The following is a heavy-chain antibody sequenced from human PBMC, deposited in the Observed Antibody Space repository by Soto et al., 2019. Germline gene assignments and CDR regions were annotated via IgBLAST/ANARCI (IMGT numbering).Heavy chain of an antibody. CDR3: ARDAIVVVPAAMGLDY. V-gene: IGHV3-33*01. CDR1: GFTFSSYG. CDR2: IWYDGSNK. J-gene: IGHJ4*02. Sequence: ESVGGVVQPGRSLRLSCAASGFTFSSYGMHWVRQAPGKGLEWVAVIWYDGSNKYYADSVKGRFTISRDNSKNTLYLQMNSLRAEDTAVYYCARDAIVVVPAAMGLDYWGQGTLVTVSS. D-gene: IGHD2-2*01.